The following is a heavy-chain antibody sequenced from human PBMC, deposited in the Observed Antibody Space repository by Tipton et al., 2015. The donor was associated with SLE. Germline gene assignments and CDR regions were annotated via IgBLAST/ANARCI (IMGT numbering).Heavy chain of an antibody. D-gene: IGHD1-7*01. CDR1: GASISSSSYY. V-gene: IGHV4-39*07. J-gene: IGHJ4*02. Sequence: GLVKPSGTLSLTCTVSGASISSSSYYWVWFRQPPGKGLEWIGDIYHSESPNYNPSLKSRVTISIDKSKNQFSLKLTSVTAADTAVYHCTRVPRYNWNYIADWGQGTLVSVSS. CDR3: TRVPRYNWNYIAD. CDR2: IYHSESP.